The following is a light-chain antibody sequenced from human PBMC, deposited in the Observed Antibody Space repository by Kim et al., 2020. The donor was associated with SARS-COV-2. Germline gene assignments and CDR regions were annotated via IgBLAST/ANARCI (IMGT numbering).Light chain of an antibody. CDR1: SSNIGSNY. J-gene: IGLJ3*02. CDR3: AAWDDSLSGPV. Sequence: QSVLAQPPSASGTPGQRVTISCSGSSSNIGSNYVYWYQQLPGTAPKLLIHTNNQRPSGVPDRISGSKSGTSASLAISGLRSEDEADYYCAAWDDSLSGPVFGGGTQLTVL. V-gene: IGLV1-47*01. CDR2: TNN.